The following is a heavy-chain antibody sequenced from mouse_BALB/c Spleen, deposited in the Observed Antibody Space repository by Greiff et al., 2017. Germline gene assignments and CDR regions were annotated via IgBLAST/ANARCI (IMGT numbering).Heavy chain of an antibody. V-gene: IGHV1-87*01. CDR1: GYTFTSYW. CDR3: ASFSMITWFAY. CDR2: IYPGDGDT. J-gene: IGHJ3*01. D-gene: IGHD2-4*01. Sequence: QVQLQQSGAELARPGASVKLSCKASGYTFTSYWMQWVKQRPGQGLEWIGAIYPGDGDTRYTQKFKGKATLTADKSSSTAYMQLSSLASEDSAVYYCASFSMITWFAYWGQGTLVTVSA.